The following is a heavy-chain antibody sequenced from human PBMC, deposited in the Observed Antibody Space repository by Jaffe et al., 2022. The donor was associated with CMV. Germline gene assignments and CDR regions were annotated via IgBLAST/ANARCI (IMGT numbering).Heavy chain of an antibody. J-gene: IGHJ3*02. D-gene: IGHD3-22*01. CDR3: ARDQPSPRHYDSSGYYYELLGAFDI. CDR2: ISSSSSTI. CDR1: GFTFSSYS. Sequence: EVQLVESGGGLVQPGGSLRLSCAASGFTFSSYSMNWVRQAPGKGLEWVSYISSSSSTIYYADSVKGRFTISRDNAKNSLYLQMNSLRDEDTAVYYCARDQPSPRHYDSSGYYYELLGAFDIWGQGTMVTVSS. V-gene: IGHV3-48*02.